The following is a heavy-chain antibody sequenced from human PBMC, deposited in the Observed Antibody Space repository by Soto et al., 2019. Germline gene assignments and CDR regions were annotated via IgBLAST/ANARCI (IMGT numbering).Heavy chain of an antibody. Sequence: SETLSLTCTVSGGSISSGDYYWSWIRQPPGKGLEWIGYIYYSGSTYYNPSLKSRVTISVDTSKNQFSLKLSSVAAADTAVYYCARDNILGILYGGMDVWGQGTTVTVSS. V-gene: IGHV4-30-4*01. CDR3: ARDNILGILYGGMDV. CDR1: GGSISSGDYY. J-gene: IGHJ6*02. D-gene: IGHD3-3*01. CDR2: IYYSGST.